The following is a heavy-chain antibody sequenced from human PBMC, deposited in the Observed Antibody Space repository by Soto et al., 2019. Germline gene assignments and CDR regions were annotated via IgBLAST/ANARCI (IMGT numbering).Heavy chain of an antibody. CDR2: ISGSGDHT. D-gene: IGHD6-19*01. CDR1: GFTFSSYA. V-gene: IGHV3-23*01. Sequence: GGSLRLSCAASGFTFSSYAMGWVRQAPGKGLEWVSTISGSGDHTYYADSVKGRFTVSTDKSKNTLYLQMNSLTVEDSALYYCAKDRGYTSAWRFDYWGQGTLVTVSP. J-gene: IGHJ4*02. CDR3: AKDRGYTSAWRFDY.